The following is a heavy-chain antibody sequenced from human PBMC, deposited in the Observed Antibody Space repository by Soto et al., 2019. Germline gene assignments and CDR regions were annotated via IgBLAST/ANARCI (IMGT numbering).Heavy chain of an antibody. CDR3: ARNMVRRGSFDY. CDR1: GGSISSSNW. J-gene: IGHJ4*02. Sequence: QVQLQESGPGLVKPSGTLSLTCAVSGGSISSSNWWSWVRQPPGKGLEWIGEIYHSGSTNYNPSLKSLVTIAVDKPKNQLSLKRRSVAAADTAVYYCARNMVRRGSFDYWGQGPLVTVSS. V-gene: IGHV4-4*02. D-gene: IGHD3-10*01. CDR2: IYHSGST.